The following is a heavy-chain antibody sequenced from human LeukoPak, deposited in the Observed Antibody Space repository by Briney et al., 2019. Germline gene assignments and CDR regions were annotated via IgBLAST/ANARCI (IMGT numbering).Heavy chain of an antibody. J-gene: IGHJ6*04. V-gene: IGHV1-69*13. CDR1: GGTFSSYA. CDR2: IIPIFGTA. Sequence: SVKVSCKASGGTFSSYATSWVRQAPGQGLEWMGGIIPIFGTANYAQKFQGRVTITADESTSTAYMELSGLRSEDTAVYYCARAFAAAGHLMDYYYGMDVWGKGTTVTVSS. D-gene: IGHD6-13*01. CDR3: ARAFAAAGHLMDYYYGMDV.